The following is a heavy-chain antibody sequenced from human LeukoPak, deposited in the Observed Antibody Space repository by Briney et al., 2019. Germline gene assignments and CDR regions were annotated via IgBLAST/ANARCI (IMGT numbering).Heavy chain of an antibody. CDR1: GFTVSSNY. CDR3: ASLSYGSLFVY. CDR2: IYNDFST. D-gene: IGHD5-18*01. J-gene: IGHJ4*02. V-gene: IGHV3-66*01. Sequence: GGSLRLSCAASGFTVSSNYMTWVRQAPGKGLEWVSIIYNDFSTYYADSVKGRFTISRDNSKNTLYLQMNSLRAEDTAVYYCASLSYGSLFVYWGQGTLVTVSP.